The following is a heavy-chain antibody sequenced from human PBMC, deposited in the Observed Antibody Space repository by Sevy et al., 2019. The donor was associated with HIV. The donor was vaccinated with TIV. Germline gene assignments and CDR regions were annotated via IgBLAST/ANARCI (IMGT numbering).Heavy chain of an antibody. D-gene: IGHD3-10*01. V-gene: IGHV1-18*04. CDR2: ISAYNGNT. J-gene: IGHJ6*03. CDR1: GYTFTSYG. Sequence: ASVKVSCKASGYTFTSYGISWVRQAPGQGLEWMGWISAYNGNTNYAQKLQGRVTMTTDTSTSTAYMELRSLRSDDTAVYYCARSNYYGSGSYYRRYYMDVWGKGTTVTVSS. CDR3: ARSNYYGSGSYYRRYYMDV.